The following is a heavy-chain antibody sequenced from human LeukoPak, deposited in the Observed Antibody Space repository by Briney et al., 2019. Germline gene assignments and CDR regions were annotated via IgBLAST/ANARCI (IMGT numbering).Heavy chain of an antibody. CDR3: ARVIAEYYYDSSGCYWDYFDY. CDR2: ISSSGSTI. D-gene: IGHD3-22*01. Sequence: GGSLRLSCAASGFTFSDYYMSWIPQAPGKGLEWVSYISSSGSTIYYADAVKGRFTISRDNAKNSPYLQMNSLRAEDTAVYYCARVIAEYYYDSSGCYWDYFDYWGQGTLVTVSS. V-gene: IGHV3-11*01. J-gene: IGHJ4*02. CDR1: GFTFSDYY.